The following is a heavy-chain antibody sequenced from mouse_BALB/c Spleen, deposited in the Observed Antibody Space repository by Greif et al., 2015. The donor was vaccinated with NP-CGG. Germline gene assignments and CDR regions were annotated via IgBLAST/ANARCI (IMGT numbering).Heavy chain of an antibody. J-gene: IGHJ3*01. CDR3: ARGGGYYRFAY. V-gene: IGHV7-3*02. CDR2: IRSKANGYTT. D-gene: IGHD2-3*01. Sequence: EVHLVESGGGLVQPGGSLRLSCATSGFTFTDYYMSWVRQPPGKALEWLGFIRSKANGYTTEYSASVKGRFTISRDNSQSILYLQKNTVRAEESATNNCARGGGYYRFAYWGEGTLVTVSA. CDR1: GFTFTDYY.